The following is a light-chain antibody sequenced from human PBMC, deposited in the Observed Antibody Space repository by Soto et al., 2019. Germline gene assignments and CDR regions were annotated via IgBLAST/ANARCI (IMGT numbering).Light chain of an antibody. CDR2: DAS. CDR3: QQRTNWPPTHT. Sequence: EIVLTQSPATLSLSPGERATLFCRASQSIATFLTWYQQKPGQPPRLLIYDASKRVTGIPARFSGSGSGTDFSLTISSLEPDDFAIYYCQQRTNWPPTHTFGQGTKLEIK. J-gene: IGKJ2*01. V-gene: IGKV3-11*01. CDR1: QSIATF.